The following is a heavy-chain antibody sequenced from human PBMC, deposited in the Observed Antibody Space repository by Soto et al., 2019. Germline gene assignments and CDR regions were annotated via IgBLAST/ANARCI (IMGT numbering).Heavy chain of an antibody. CDR3: ARDRDNSNWPNFDF. V-gene: IGHV1-69*02. Sequence: QVQLVQSGSEVKKPGSSVKVSCKASGDTFSIYTISWVRRAPGQRLEWMGRVIPIFDITSYTQRFQGRVTITADKSTTTVYMELSSLRSEDTAVYYCARDRDNSNWPNFDFWGQGTLVTVSS. D-gene: IGHD6-13*01. J-gene: IGHJ4*02. CDR1: GDTFSIYT. CDR2: VIPIFDIT.